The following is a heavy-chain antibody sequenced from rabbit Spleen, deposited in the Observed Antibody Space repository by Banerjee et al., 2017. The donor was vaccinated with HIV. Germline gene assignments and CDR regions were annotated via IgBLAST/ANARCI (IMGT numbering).Heavy chain of an antibody. CDR3: ARGTGYDGYDDDLYL. CDR1: GFSFSSYYY. J-gene: IGHJ6*01. D-gene: IGHD6-1*01. CDR2: IYAGSSGTT. V-gene: IGHV1S45*01. Sequence: QEQLEESGGGLVKPGGTLTLTCKASGFSFSSYYYMCWVRQAPGKGLEWIACIYAGSSGTTYYASWAKGRFTISKTSSTTVTLQMTSLTVADTATYFCARGTGYDGYDDDLYLWGPGTLVTVS.